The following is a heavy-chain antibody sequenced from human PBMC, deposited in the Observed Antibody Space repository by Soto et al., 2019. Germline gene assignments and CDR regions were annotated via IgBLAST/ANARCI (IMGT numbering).Heavy chain of an antibody. J-gene: IGHJ6*02. Sequence: SVKVSCKASGGTFSSYAISWVRQAPGQGLEWMGGIIPIFGTANYAQKFQGRVTITADESTSTAYMELSSLRSEDTAVYYCARGRYSSSWPRGYYGMDVWGQGTTVTVSS. CDR3: ARGRYSSSWPRGYYGMDV. CDR2: IIPIFGTA. V-gene: IGHV1-69*13. CDR1: GGTFSSYA. D-gene: IGHD6-13*01.